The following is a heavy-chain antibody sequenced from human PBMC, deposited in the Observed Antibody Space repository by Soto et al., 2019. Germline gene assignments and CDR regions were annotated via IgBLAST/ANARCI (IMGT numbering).Heavy chain of an antibody. CDR1: GGSFSGFS. J-gene: IGHJ4*02. CDR3: ARGLFSRDDYSGGWYYFDD. V-gene: IGHV4-34*01. CDR2: INHSGST. Sequence: QVQLQQWGAGLLKPSETLSLTCAVYGGSFSGFSWTWIRQSPGKGLEWIGQINHSGSTIYNPSLKSRVTISVETSKNQFSLELSSVTAADTAVYYCARGLFSRDDYSGGWYYFDDWGQGTLVTVSS. D-gene: IGHD6-19*01.